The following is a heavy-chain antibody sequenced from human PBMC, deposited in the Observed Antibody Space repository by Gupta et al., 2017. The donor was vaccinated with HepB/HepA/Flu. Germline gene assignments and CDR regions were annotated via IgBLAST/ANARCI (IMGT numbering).Heavy chain of an antibody. CDR3: ARDQILKLSSGDHGRYFDV. J-gene: IGHJ2*01. CDR2: IYYGGST. V-gene: IGHV4-59*01. CDR1: DGSISDYY. Sequence: QVQLQESCPGLVKPSETLSLTCTVSDGSISDYYWSWIRQPPGKGLEWIGYIYYGGSTRYNHSLKRLGTMSIDTSKNQFSLRLNSVTAEETAIYSCARDQILKLSSGDHGRYFDVWGRGTLVPVSS. D-gene: IGHD1-14*01.